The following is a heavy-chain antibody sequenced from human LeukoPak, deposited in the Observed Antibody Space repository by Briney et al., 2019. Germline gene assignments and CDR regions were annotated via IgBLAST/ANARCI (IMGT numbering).Heavy chain of an antibody. J-gene: IGHJ3*02. Sequence: GASVKVSCKASGGTFSSYAISWVRQAPGQGLEWMGGIIPIFGTANYAQKFQGRVTITADESTSTAYMELSSLRSEDTAVYYCAREMDVVVRQPAHYAFDIWGQGTMVTVSS. V-gene: IGHV1-69*13. CDR2: IIPIFGTA. D-gene: IGHD2-2*01. CDR3: AREMDVVVRQPAHYAFDI. CDR1: GGTFSSYA.